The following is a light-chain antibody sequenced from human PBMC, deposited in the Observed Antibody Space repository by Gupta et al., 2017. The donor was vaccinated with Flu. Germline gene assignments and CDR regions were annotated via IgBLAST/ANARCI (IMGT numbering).Light chain of an antibody. CDR1: QSINTW. Sequence: DIQMTQSPSTLSTSVGDRVTITCRASQSINTWLAWYQQKPGKAPTLLIYKASSLDSGVPSRFSGSGSGTEFTLTISSVQPDDFATYYCHQYDSYSYSFGPGTKLEIK. V-gene: IGKV1-5*03. J-gene: IGKJ2*03. CDR3: HQYDSYSYS. CDR2: KAS.